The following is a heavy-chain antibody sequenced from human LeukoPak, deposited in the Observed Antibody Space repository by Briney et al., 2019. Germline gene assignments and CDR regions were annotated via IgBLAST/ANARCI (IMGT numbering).Heavy chain of an antibody. CDR2: LSGSGTKT. CDR1: GFTFSKYD. V-gene: IGHV3-23*01. D-gene: IGHD1-26*01. Sequence: GSLRLSCGASGFTFSKYDMSWVRQAPVKGLEWVSALSGSGTKTYYADSVKGRFSISRDNSKNTLYLQMNSLRAEDTAVYYCAKHPDVGSYYYFQWWGQGTLVTVSS. J-gene: IGHJ1*01. CDR3: AKHPDVGSYYYFQW.